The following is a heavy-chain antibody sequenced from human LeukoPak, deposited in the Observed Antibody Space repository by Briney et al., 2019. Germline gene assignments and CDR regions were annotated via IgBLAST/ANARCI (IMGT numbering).Heavy chain of an antibody. CDR2: IRYDGSNK. Sequence: GGSLRLSCAASGFTFSSYGMHWVCQAPGKGLEWVAFIRYDGSNKYYADSVKGRFTISRDNSKNTLYLQMNSLRAEDTAVYYCAKDRASITMVRGVMGYWGQGTLVTVSA. V-gene: IGHV3-30*02. CDR1: GFTFSSYG. D-gene: IGHD3-10*01. J-gene: IGHJ4*02. CDR3: AKDRASITMVRGVMGY.